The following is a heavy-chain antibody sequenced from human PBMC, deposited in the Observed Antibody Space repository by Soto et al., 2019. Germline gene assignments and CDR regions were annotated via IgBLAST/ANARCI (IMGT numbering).Heavy chain of an antibody. Sequence: GGSLRLCCAAAGFTFSSYAMHWGRQGPGKGLEGVAVISYCRRNTYYADSVTGRLTTSRDNSKTTLYLQMNSLRAEDTAVYYCARDRGSVAARSTGFDYWGQGTLVTVSS. CDR3: ARDRGSVAARSTGFDY. J-gene: IGHJ4*02. CDR2: ISYCRRNT. V-gene: IGHV3-30-3*01. CDR1: GFTFSSYA. D-gene: IGHD2-15*01.